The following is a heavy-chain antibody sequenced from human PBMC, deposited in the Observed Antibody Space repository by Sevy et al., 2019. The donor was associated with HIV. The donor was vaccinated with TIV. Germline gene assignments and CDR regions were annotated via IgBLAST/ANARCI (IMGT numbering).Heavy chain of an antibody. Sequence: ASVKVSCKASGYSFTGYYVHWLRQAPGQGLEWMGWINPGPGGTYFARRFQDRVTLTTGKSITTAFMELNGLTFEDTAVYYCARMGDYADTSGYYPLKYWGQGTLVTVSS. CDR3: ARMGDYADTSGYYPLKY. CDR1: GYSFTGYY. CDR2: INPGPGGT. J-gene: IGHJ4*02. D-gene: IGHD3-22*01. V-gene: IGHV1-2*02.